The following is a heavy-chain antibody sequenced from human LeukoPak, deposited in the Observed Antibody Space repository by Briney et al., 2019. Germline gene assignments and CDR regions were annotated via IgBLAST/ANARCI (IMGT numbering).Heavy chain of an antibody. CDR2: IYYSGST. CDR3: ARLGRYSSSSGGFDY. J-gene: IGHJ4*02. Sequence: SETLSLTCTVSGGSISSSNYYWGWIRQPPGKGLEWIGSIYYSGSTYYNPSLKSRVTISVDTSKNEFSPKLRSVTAADTAVYYCARLGRYSSSSGGFDYWGQGTLVTVSS. V-gene: IGHV4-39*01. D-gene: IGHD6-6*01. CDR1: GGSISSSNYY.